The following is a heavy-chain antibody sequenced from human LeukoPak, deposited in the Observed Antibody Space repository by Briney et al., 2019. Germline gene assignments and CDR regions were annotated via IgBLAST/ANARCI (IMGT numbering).Heavy chain of an antibody. Sequence: PGGSLRLSCAASGFTFDDYAMHWVRQAPGKGLEWVSGISWNSGSIGYADSVKGRFTISRDNAKNSPYLQMNSLRAEDTALYYCAKSGRTYYDILTGYYTPTHYYGMDVWGQGTTVTVSS. D-gene: IGHD3-9*01. CDR2: ISWNSGSI. V-gene: IGHV3-9*01. CDR1: GFTFDDYA. CDR3: AKSGRTYYDILTGYYTPTHYYGMDV. J-gene: IGHJ6*02.